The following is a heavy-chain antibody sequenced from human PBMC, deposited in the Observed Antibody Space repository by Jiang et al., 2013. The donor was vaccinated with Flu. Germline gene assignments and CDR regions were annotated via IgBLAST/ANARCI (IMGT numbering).Heavy chain of an antibody. Sequence: ISGDSVSSNGAAWNWIRQSPSRGLEWLGRTYYRSKWINDYAVSMKSRITINADTSKNQFSLQLNSVTPEDTALYYCARDSSLGYDTLDIWGQGTMVTVSS. D-gene: IGHD2-2*01. CDR3: ARDSSLGYDTLDI. CDR1: GDSVSSNGAA. CDR2: TYYRSKWIN. V-gene: IGHV6-1*01. J-gene: IGHJ3*02.